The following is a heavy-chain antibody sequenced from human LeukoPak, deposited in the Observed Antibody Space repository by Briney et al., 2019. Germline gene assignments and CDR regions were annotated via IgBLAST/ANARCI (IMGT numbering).Heavy chain of an antibody. CDR1: GFTFSSYW. V-gene: IGHV3-7*01. CDR3: ARDPILSGYYSVMDY. CDR2: IKQDGSEK. D-gene: IGHD3-3*01. Sequence: GGSLRLSCAASGFTFSSYWMSWVRQAPGKGLEWVANIKQDGSEKYYVDSVKGRFTISRDNAENSLYLQMNSLRAEDTAVYYCARDPILSGYYSVMDYWGQGTLVTVSS. J-gene: IGHJ4*02.